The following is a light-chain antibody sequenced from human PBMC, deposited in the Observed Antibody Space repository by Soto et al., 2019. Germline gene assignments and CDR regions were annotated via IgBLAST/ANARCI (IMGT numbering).Light chain of an antibody. CDR2: GAS. J-gene: IGKJ1*01. CDR3: QQYNSQWT. V-gene: IGKV3-20*01. CDR1: QSVYNNY. Sequence: EIVLTQSPGTLSLSPGERATLSCRASQSVYNNYLAWYQQKPGQAPRSLIYGASSRAPGIPDRFSGSGSGTEFTLTISSLQPDDFATYYCQQYNSQWTFGQGTKVDIK.